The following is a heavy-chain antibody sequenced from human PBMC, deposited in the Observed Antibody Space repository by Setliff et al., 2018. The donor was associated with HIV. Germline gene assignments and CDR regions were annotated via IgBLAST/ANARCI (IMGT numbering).Heavy chain of an antibody. V-gene: IGHV4-59*08. J-gene: IGHJ4*02. CDR2: IYYTGST. Sequence: SETLSLTCTVPGGSISPCYWSWIRQPPGGGLEWLGYIYYTGSTNYNPSLQSRVIISVDTSNNQISLKLTSVTAADTAVYYCTIPASSLAPNWGRGTQVTVSS. CDR3: TIPASSLAPN. CDR1: GGSISPCY.